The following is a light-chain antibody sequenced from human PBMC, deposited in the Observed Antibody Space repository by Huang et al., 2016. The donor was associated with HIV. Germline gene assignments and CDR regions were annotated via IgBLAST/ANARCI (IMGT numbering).Light chain of an antibody. CDR3: QQLNSYPIT. J-gene: IGKJ5*01. CDR1: QDISYY. V-gene: IGKV1-9*01. CDR2: DAS. Sequence: IQLTQSPSSLSASIGDRVTITCRASQDISYYLAWYQQKPGKAPKLMSYDASTLQSDVPSRFSGGGSGTDFTLTISSLQPADFATYYCQQLNSYPITFGQGTRLEMK.